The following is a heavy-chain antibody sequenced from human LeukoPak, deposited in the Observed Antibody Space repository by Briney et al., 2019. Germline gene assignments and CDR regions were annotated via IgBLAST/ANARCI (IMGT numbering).Heavy chain of an antibody. V-gene: IGHV3-7*01. CDR2: IKQDGREK. J-gene: IGHJ5*02. Sequence: PGGSLRLSCGGSGFTFSGYWMSWVRQAPGKGPEWVANIKQDGREKHYVDSVMGRFTISRDNAKNSLYLQMNSLRVEDTAVYYCASISSWPSWFDPWGQGTLVTVSS. D-gene: IGHD6-13*01. CDR3: ASISSWPSWFDP. CDR1: GFTFSGYW.